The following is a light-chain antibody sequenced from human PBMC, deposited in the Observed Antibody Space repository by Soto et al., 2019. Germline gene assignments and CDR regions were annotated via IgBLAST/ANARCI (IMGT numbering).Light chain of an antibody. CDR2: AAS. CDR1: QGISSY. CDR3: QQYYSYPPT. V-gene: IGKV1-8*01. Sequence: QSPSSFSASTGDRVTITCRASQGISSYLAWYQQKPGKAPKLLIYAASTLQSGVPSRFSGSGSGTDFTLTISCLQSEDFATYYCQQYYSYPPTFGGGTKVDIK. J-gene: IGKJ4*01.